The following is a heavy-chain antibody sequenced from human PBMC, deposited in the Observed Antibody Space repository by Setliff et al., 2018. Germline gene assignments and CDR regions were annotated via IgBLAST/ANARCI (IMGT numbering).Heavy chain of an antibody. CDR3: ARGPSWQGGAYYFDF. CDR1: GYTFTSYD. Sequence: ASVKVSCKASGYTFTSYDINWVRQATGQGLEWMGWMNPNSGNTGYAQKLQGRVTFTRNTSTNTAYMELSSLISEDTAVYYCARGPSWQGGAYYFDFWGQGTQVTVSS. D-gene: IGHD1-26*01. J-gene: IGHJ4*02. CDR2: MNPNSGNT. V-gene: IGHV1-8*01.